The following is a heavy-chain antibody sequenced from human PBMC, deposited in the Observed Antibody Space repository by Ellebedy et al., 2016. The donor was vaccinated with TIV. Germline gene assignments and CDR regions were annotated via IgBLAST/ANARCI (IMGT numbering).Heavy chain of an antibody. V-gene: IGHV3-30*03. CDR1: GFTLDDYA. J-gene: IGHJ4*02. Sequence: GESLKISCAASGFTLDDYAMHWVRQAPGKGLEWVAVISYDGSNKYYADSVKGRFTISRDNSKNTLYLQMNSLRAEDTAVYYCVRLGDKKAWNGDYWGQGTLVTVSS. D-gene: IGHD1-1*01. CDR2: ISYDGSNK. CDR3: VRLGDKKAWNGDY.